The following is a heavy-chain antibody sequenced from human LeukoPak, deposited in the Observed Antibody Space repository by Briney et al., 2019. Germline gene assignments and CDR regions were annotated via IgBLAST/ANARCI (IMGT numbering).Heavy chain of an antibody. Sequence: SETLSLTCAVYGGSFSGYYWSWIRQPPGKGLEWIGEINHSGSTNYNPSLKSRVTISVDTSKNQFSLKLSSVTAADTAVYYCARAPGMGATTMVAIDIWGQGTMVTVSS. V-gene: IGHV4-34*01. CDR2: INHSGST. J-gene: IGHJ3*02. CDR3: ARAPGMGATTMVAIDI. CDR1: GGSFSGYY. D-gene: IGHD1-26*01.